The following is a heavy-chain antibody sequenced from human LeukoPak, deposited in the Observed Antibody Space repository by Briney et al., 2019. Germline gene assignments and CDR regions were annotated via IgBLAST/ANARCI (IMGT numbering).Heavy chain of an antibody. J-gene: IGHJ4*02. D-gene: IGHD6-13*01. CDR2: ISYDGSNK. CDR3: AKAGNSSSWYGAYYFDY. Sequence: GGSLRLSCAASGFTFSSYGMHWVRQAPGKGLEWVAVISYDGSNKYYADSVKGRFTISRDNSKNTLYLQMNSLRAEDTAVYYCAKAGNSSSWYGAYYFDYWGQGTLVTVSS. V-gene: IGHV3-30*18. CDR1: GFTFSSYG.